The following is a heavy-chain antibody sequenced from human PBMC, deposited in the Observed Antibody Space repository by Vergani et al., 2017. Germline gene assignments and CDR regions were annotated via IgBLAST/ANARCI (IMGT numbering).Heavy chain of an antibody. D-gene: IGHD2-2*01. V-gene: IGHV5-51*01. J-gene: IGHJ4*02. Sequence: EVQLVQSGAEVKKPGESLRLSCNVSGYTFTSYWISWVSQRPGKGLEWMGIIYPGDSDTRYSPSFQGQVTISADKSISTAYLQWSSLKASDTAMYYCARHGIGDQLPHDFDYWGQGTLVTVSS. CDR1: GYTFTSYW. CDR2: IYPGDSDT. CDR3: ARHGIGDQLPHDFDY.